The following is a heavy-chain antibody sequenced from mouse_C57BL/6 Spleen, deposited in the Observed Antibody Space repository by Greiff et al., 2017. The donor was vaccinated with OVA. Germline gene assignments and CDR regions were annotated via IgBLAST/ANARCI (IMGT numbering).Heavy chain of an antibody. CDR2: INYDGSST. J-gene: IGHJ4*01. CDR3: ARGGLLGAMDY. V-gene: IGHV5-16*01. CDR1: GFTFSDYY. Sequence: EVKLMESEGGLVQPGRSMKLSCTASGFTFSDYYMAWVRQVPEKGLEWVANINYDGSSTYYLDSLKSRFIISRDNAKNILYLQMSSLKSEDTATYYCARGGLLGAMDYWGQGTSVTVSS. D-gene: IGHD2-3*01.